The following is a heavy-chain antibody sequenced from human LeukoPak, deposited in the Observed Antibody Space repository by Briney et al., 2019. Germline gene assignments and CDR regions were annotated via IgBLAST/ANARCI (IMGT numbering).Heavy chain of an antibody. Sequence: GASVKVSCKASEYTFTAYYMHWVRQAPGQGLEWMGWINPNSGGTNYAQKFQGRVNMTRDTSISTAYMELSRLRSDDTAVYYCARDASGYSGNVPHWFDSWGQGTLVTVSS. CDR2: INPNSGGT. J-gene: IGHJ5*01. CDR1: EYTFTAYY. V-gene: IGHV1-2*02. CDR3: ARDASGYSGNVPHWFDS. D-gene: IGHD5-12*01.